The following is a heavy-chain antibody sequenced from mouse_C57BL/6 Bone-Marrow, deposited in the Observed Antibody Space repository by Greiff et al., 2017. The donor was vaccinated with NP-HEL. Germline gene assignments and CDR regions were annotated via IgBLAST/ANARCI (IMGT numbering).Heavy chain of an antibody. D-gene: IGHD1-1*01. Sequence: QVHVKQSGAELARPGASVKLSCKASGYTFTSYGISWVKQRTGQGLEWIGEIYPRSGNTYYNEKFKGKATLTADKSSSTAYMELRSLTSEDSAVYFCARGYYGSNFDYWGQGTTLTVSS. CDR3: ARGYYGSNFDY. J-gene: IGHJ2*01. V-gene: IGHV1-81*01. CDR2: IYPRSGNT. CDR1: GYTFTSYG.